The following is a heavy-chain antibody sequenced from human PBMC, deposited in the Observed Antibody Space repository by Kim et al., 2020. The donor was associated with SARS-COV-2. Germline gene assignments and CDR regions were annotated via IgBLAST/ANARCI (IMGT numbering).Heavy chain of an antibody. V-gene: IGHV1-3*01. CDR3: ARGEAVAGPVDY. Sequence: KYSQKFQGRVTITRDTSASTAYMELSSLRSEDTAVYYCARGEAVAGPVDYWGQGTLVTVSS. D-gene: IGHD6-19*01. J-gene: IGHJ4*02.